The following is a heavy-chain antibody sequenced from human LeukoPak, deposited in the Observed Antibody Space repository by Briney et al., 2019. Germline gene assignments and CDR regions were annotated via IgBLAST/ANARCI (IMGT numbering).Heavy chain of an antibody. Sequence: ASVKVSCKVSGYTLTELSMHWVRQAHGKGLEWMGGFDPEDGETIYAQKFQGRVTMTEDTSTDIAYMELSSLRSEDTAVYYCVTIGWRGVVFRFWGQGTLVTVSS. J-gene: IGHJ4*02. CDR2: FDPEDGET. CDR3: VTIGWRGVVFRF. V-gene: IGHV1-24*01. CDR1: GYTLTELS. D-gene: IGHD3-3*01.